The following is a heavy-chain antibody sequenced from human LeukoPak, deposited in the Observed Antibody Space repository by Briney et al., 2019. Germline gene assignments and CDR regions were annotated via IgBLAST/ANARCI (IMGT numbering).Heavy chain of an antibody. D-gene: IGHD3-22*01. V-gene: IGHV4-39*01. Sequence: PSETLSLTCTVSGGSISSSSYYWGWIRQPPGKGLEWIGSIYYSGSTYYNPSLKSRVTISVDTSKNQFSLKLSSVTAADTAVYYCANGVAYYYDSSSDAFDIWGQGTMVTVSS. CDR3: ANGVAYYYDSSSDAFDI. J-gene: IGHJ3*02. CDR2: IYYSGST. CDR1: GGSISSSSYY.